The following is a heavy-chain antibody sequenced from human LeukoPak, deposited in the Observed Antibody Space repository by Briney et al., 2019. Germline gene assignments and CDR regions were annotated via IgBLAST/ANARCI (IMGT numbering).Heavy chain of an antibody. V-gene: IGHV4-59*12. CDR1: GVSISSYY. CDR2: IYYSGST. J-gene: IGHJ4*02. D-gene: IGHD1-26*01. CDR3: ARGGHVGQTRPFDY. Sequence: SETLSLTCTVSGVSISSYYWNWIRQPPGKGLEWIGYIYYSGSTNYNPSLKSRVTISVDTSKNQFSLKLSSVTAADTAVYYCARGGHVGQTRPFDYWGQGTLVTVSS.